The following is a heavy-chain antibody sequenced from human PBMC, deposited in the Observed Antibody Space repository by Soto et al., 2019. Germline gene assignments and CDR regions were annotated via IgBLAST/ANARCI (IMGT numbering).Heavy chain of an antibody. CDR3: ARVFNSGDSAHLERFDP. J-gene: IGHJ5*02. Sequence: PGXSLRLSCVASGFTFSSYSINWVVQAPGKGLEWVSSISSSSTYIYYADSVKGRFTISRDNAKNSLYLQMNSLRAEETAVYYCARVFNSGDSAHLERFDPWGQGTLVTVSS. CDR1: GFTFSSYS. D-gene: IGHD4-17*01. CDR2: ISSSSTYI. V-gene: IGHV3-21*01.